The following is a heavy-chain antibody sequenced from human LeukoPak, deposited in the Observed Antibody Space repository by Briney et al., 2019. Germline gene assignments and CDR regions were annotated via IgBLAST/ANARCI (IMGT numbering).Heavy chain of an antibody. CDR1: GGPFSNYD. D-gene: IGHD3-3*01. Sequence: SETLSLICAVFGGPFSNYDWTWIRQPPGKGLEWIGEIHHSRRTNYHPYLESRNTISADTSNKLFSLKLSSVTAADTASYYCARGRFRVTIFGEAVNWLDYWGQGNLVTVSS. CDR2: IHHSRRT. J-gene: IGHJ4*02. V-gene: IGHV4-34*01. CDR3: ARGRFRVTIFGEAVNWLDY.